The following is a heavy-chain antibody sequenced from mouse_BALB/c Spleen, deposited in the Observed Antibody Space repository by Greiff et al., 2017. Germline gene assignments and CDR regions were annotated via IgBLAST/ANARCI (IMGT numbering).Heavy chain of an antibody. Sequence: VKLQESGPGLVQPSQSLSITCTVSGFSLTSYGVHWVRQSPGKGLEWLGVIWSGGSTDYNAAFISRLSISKDNSKSQVFFKMNSLQANDTAIYYCARIYYGYDDAMDYWGQGTSVTVSS. CDR1: GFSLTSYG. J-gene: IGHJ4*01. D-gene: IGHD2-2*01. CDR2: IWSGGST. V-gene: IGHV2-2*02. CDR3: ARIYYGYDDAMDY.